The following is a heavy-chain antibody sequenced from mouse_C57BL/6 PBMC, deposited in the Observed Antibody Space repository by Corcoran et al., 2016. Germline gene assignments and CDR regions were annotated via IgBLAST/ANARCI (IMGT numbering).Heavy chain of an antibody. CDR2: IYPGDGDT. J-gene: IGHJ4*01. Sequence: QVQLQQSGAELVKPGASVKISCKASGYAFSSYWMNWVKRGPGKGLEWIGQIYPGDGDTNYNGKFKVKATLTADKSSSTAYMQLSSLTSEDSAVYFGARDTTKAMDYWGQGTSVTVSS. CDR3: ARDTTKAMDY. D-gene: IGHD1-1*01. CDR1: GYAFSSYW. V-gene: IGHV1-80*01.